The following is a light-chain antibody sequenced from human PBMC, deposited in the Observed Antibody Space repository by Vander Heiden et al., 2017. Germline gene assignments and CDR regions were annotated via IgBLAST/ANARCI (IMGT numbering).Light chain of an antibody. V-gene: IGKV1-27*01. J-gene: IGKJ1*01. CDR3: QKYNSAPHT. Sequence: DIQMTQSPSSLSASVGDRVTITCRARQGISNYLAWYQQKPGKVPKLLIYAASTWQTGVPARFSGSGSGTDFTLTISSLQPEDVATYYCQKYNSAPHTFGQGTKVEIK. CDR2: AAS. CDR1: QGISNY.